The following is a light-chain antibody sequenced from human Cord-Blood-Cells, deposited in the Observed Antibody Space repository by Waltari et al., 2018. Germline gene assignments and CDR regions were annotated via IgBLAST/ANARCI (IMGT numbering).Light chain of an antibody. CDR2: EVS. J-gene: IGLJ3*02. CDR1: SSVVGGYHY. Sequence: QSALTQPRSVSGSPGQSVTISCTGTSSVVGGYHYVSWYQQHPGKAPKSMIYEVSKRPSGVPDRFSGSKSGNTASLTISELQAEDEADYYCCSYAGSWVFGGGTKLTVL. CDR3: CSYAGSWV. V-gene: IGLV2-11*01.